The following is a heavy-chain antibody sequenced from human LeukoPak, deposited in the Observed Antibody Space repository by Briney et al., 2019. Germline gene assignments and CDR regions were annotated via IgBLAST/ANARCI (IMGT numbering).Heavy chain of an antibody. CDR3: AGGDGYYYNFDD. Sequence: PGGSLVLSCAAAGFTFSTYSMSWLRQVPGKGEEGGGNIKEDGRETKSGGSVKGRFTISRDNAKISLYLQLNSLRAEDTAVYYCAGGDGYYYNFDDWGQGTLVTVSS. D-gene: IGHD5-24*01. CDR2: IKEDGRET. J-gene: IGHJ4*02. CDR1: GFTFSTYS. V-gene: IGHV3-7*04.